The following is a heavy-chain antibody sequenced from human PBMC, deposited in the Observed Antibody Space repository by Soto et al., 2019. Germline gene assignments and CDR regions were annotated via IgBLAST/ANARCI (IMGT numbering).Heavy chain of an antibody. CDR1: GYTFTGYY. J-gene: IGHJ6*02. CDR2: INPNSGGT. D-gene: IGHD5-18*01. CDR3: ARRDTASFYYYYGMDV. Sequence: ASVKVSCKASGYTFTGYYMHWVRQAPGQGLEWMGWINPNSGGTNYAQKFQGRVTMTRDTSISTAYMELSRLRSDDTAVYYCARRDTASFYYYYGMDVWGQGTTVTVSS. V-gene: IGHV1-2*02.